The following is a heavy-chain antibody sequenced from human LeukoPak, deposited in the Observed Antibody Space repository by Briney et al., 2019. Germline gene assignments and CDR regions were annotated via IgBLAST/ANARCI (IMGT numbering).Heavy chain of an antibody. V-gene: IGHV4-39*01. Sequence: SETLSPTCTVSGGSISSSSYYWGWIRQPPGKGLEWIGSIYYSGSTYYNPSLKSRVTISVDTSKNQFSLKLSSVTAADTAVYCCARLSYDFWSGQSPFDYWGQGTLVTVSS. CDR2: IYYSGST. CDR1: GGSISSSSYY. J-gene: IGHJ4*02. D-gene: IGHD3-3*01. CDR3: ARLSYDFWSGQSPFDY.